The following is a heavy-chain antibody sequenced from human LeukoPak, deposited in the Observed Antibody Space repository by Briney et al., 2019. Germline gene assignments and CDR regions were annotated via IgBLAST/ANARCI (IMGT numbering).Heavy chain of an antibody. CDR2: IYYSGST. J-gene: IGHJ6*03. V-gene: IGHV4-39*07. CDR1: GGSISSSSYY. CDR3: ARERAAAGNLYYYYYMDV. D-gene: IGHD6-13*01. Sequence: SETLSLTCTVSGGSISSSSYYWGWIRQPPGKGLEWIGSIYYSGSTYYNPSLKSRVTISVDTSKNQFSLKLSSVTAADTAVYYCARERAAAGNLYYYYYMDVWGKGTTVTISS.